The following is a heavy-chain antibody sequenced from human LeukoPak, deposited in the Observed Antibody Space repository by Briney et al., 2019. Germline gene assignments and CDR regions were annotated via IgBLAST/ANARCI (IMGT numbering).Heavy chain of an antibody. D-gene: IGHD3-16*01. Sequence: GGSLRLSCAASGFTFSDSWMSWVRQAPGKGLEWVANMNQDGSAKGYVDSVKGRFTISRDNARNSLYLQMSSLRSEDTAVYYCATYTHWVAGDVWGQGTTVTVSS. V-gene: IGHV3-7*01. CDR2: MNQDGSAK. CDR3: ATYTHWVAGDV. J-gene: IGHJ6*02. CDR1: GFTFSDSW.